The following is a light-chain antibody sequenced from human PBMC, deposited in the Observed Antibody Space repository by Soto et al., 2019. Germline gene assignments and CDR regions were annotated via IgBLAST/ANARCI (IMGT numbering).Light chain of an antibody. J-gene: IGLJ3*02. V-gene: IGLV4-69*01. CDR3: QTWGTGIWV. CDR2: LNSDGSH. CDR1: SGHSGYA. Sequence: QPVLTQSPSASASLGASVTLPCTLGSGHSGYAIAWHQQQPEKGPRYLMKLNSDGSHSKGDGIPDRFSGSSSGAERYLTISSLQSEDEADYYCQTWGTGIWVFGGGTKLTVL.